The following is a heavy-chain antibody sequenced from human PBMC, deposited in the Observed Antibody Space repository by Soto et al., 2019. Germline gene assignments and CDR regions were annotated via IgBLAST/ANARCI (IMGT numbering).Heavy chain of an antibody. CDR3: ARATYFYDSSGYSGYGLDV. CDR2: IWYDGSKK. Sequence: GGSLRLSSVASGFTFSSFGMHWVRQAPGKGLEWVAVIWYDGSKKYYADSVKGRFTISRDNSENTLYVQINSLRAEDTAVYYCARATYFYDSSGYSGYGLDVWGQGTTVTVSS. CDR1: GFTFSSFG. D-gene: IGHD3-22*01. J-gene: IGHJ6*02. V-gene: IGHV3-33*01.